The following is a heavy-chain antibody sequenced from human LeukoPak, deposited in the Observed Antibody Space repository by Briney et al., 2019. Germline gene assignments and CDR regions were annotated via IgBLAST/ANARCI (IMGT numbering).Heavy chain of an antibody. CDR3: ARHGGPDYYDSSGYHDY. D-gene: IGHD3-22*01. CDR2: IYYSGST. Sequence: NPSETLSLTCTVSGGSISSSSYYWGWIRQPPGKGLEWIGSIYYSGSTYYNPSLKSRVTISVDTSKNQFSLKLSSVTAADTAVYYCARHGGPDYYDSSGYHDYWGQGTLVTVSS. CDR1: GGSISSSSYY. J-gene: IGHJ4*02. V-gene: IGHV4-39*01.